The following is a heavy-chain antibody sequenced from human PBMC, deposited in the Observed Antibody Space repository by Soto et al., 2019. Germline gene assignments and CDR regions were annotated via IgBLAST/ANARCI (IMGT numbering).Heavy chain of an antibody. J-gene: IGHJ5*02. CDR1: GYTFTSYA. CDR3: ARGGGWYVWFDP. CDR2: INAGNGNT. Sequence: ASVKVSCKASGYTFTSYAMHWVRQAPGQRLEWMGWINAGNGNTKYSQKFQGRVTITRDTSASTAYMELSSLRSEVTAVYYCARGGGWYVWFDPWGQGTLVTVSS. V-gene: IGHV1-3*01. D-gene: IGHD6-19*01.